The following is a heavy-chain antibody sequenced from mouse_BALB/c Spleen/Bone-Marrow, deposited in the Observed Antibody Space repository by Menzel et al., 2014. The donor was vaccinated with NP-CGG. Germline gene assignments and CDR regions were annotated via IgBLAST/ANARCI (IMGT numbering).Heavy chain of an antibody. CDR2: ISSGSSTI. Sequence: EVMLVESGGGLVQPGGSRKLSCAASGFTFSSFGMHWVRQAPEKGLEWVAYISSGSSTIYYADTVKGRFTISGDNPKNTLFLQMTSLRSEDTAMYYCARAGMDYWGQGTSVTVSS. J-gene: IGHJ4*01. CDR1: GFTFSSFG. CDR3: ARAGMDY. V-gene: IGHV5-17*02. D-gene: IGHD3-3*01.